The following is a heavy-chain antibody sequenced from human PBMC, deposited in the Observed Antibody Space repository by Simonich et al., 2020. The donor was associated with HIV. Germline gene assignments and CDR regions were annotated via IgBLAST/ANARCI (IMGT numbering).Heavy chain of an antibody. CDR2: IKQDGSEK. CDR1: GFTFRNYW. D-gene: IGHD6-19*01. V-gene: IGHV3-7*01. CDR3: ARDKRQWLVSYYYYGMDV. J-gene: IGHJ6*02. Sequence: VQLVESGGGVVQPGRSLRLSCAASGFTFRNYWMSWVRQAPGSGWDWGANIKQDGSEKYEVESVKCRFTISRDNAKNSLYLKMNSLRAEDTAVYYCARDKRQWLVSYYYYGMDVWGQGTTVTVSS.